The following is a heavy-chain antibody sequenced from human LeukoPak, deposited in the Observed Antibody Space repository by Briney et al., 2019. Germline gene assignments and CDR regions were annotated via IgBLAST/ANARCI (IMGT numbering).Heavy chain of an antibody. J-gene: IGHJ4*02. CDR2: INPKSGAA. CDR3: ARGAEAETSPLDF. CDR1: GYIFSDYY. V-gene: IGHV1-2*02. D-gene: IGHD6-13*01. Sequence: SVKVSCKASGYIFSDYYMHWVRQAPGQGLEWLGWINPKSGAADYAQQFRGRVTMTRDTSINTDYMEMKRVTSDDTAVYYCARGAEAETSPLDFWGQGTLVIVS.